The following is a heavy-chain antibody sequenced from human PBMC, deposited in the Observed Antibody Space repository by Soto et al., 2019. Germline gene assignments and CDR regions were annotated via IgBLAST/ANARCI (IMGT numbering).Heavy chain of an antibody. D-gene: IGHD3-16*01. V-gene: IGHV1-46*01. J-gene: IGHJ2*01. CDR1: GYTFTSYY. CDR3: ARDHRRGGFDL. CDR2: INPSGGST. Sequence: QVQLVQSGAEVKKPGASVKVSCKASGYTFTSYYMHWVRRAPGQGLEWMGIINPSGGSTSYAQQFQGRVTMTRDTSTTTVYMELSSLRSEDTAVYYCARDHRRGGFDLWGRGTLVTVSS.